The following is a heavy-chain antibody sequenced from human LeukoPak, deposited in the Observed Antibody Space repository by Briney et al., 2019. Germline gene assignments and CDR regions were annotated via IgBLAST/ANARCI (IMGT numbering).Heavy chain of an antibody. Sequence: ESGPTLVSPSGTMSLTCAISGASITNRNWWSWVRQPPGKGLEWIGEIYHTGITKYSPSLKSRVTISVDKSKNQFSLNVTSVTAADTAIYYCARVFELGMNAVDLWGQGTMVTVSS. CDR3: ARVFELGMNAVDL. J-gene: IGHJ3*01. V-gene: IGHV4-4*02. CDR2: IYHTGIT. D-gene: IGHD7-27*01. CDR1: GASITNRNW.